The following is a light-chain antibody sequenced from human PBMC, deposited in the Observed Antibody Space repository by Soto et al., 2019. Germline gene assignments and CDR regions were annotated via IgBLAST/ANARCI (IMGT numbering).Light chain of an antibody. CDR2: EVS. CDR3: SSYTTSSTRV. V-gene: IGLV2-14*01. CDR1: SSDVGAYNY. Sequence: QSALTQPASVSGSPGQWITISCTGTSSDVGAYNYVSWYQQHPGKAPKLMIYEVSNRPSGVSNRFSGSKSGNTASLTISGLQAEDEADYYCSSYTTSSTRVFGGGTKLTVL. J-gene: IGLJ3*02.